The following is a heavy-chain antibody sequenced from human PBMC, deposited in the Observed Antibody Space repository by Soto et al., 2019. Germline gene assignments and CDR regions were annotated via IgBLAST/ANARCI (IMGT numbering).Heavy chain of an antibody. V-gene: IGHV3-49*03. CDR2: IRSKAYGGTT. CDR1: GFTFGDYA. CDR3: TRDSTWRKYYFDY. Sequence: PGGSLRLSCTASGFTFGDYAMSWFRQAPGKGLEWVGFIRSKAYGGTTEYAASVKGRFTISRDDSKSIAYLQMNSLKTEDTAVYYCTRDSTWRKYYFDYWGQGTLVTVSS. D-gene: IGHD2-2*01. J-gene: IGHJ4*02.